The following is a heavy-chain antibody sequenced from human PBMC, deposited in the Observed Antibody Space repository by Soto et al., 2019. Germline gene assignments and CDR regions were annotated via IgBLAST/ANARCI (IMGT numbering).Heavy chain of an antibody. J-gene: IGHJ4*02. CDR2: IYYRGNA. CDR1: GDSPNSDKYF. V-gene: IGHV4-39*01. CDR3: ARLEGLATISYYFDF. D-gene: IGHD3-9*01. Sequence: PSGTLSLPCPRSGDSPNSDKYFWGRVPPPPGKGLEWIGSIYYRGNAYSNPSLQTRVTISLDKSKSQFSLKLNSVTAADSAVYFCARLEGLATISYYFDFWGPGALVTVSS.